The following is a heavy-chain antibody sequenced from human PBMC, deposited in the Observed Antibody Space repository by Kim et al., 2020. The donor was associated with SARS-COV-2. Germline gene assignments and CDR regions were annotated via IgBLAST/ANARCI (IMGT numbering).Heavy chain of an antibody. V-gene: IGHV1-18*01. D-gene: IGHD3-22*01. CDR1: GYTFTNYG. CDR3: AREGYYDSSGQRFYFYGMDV. CDR2: ISVYNGDT. Sequence: ASVKVSCKASGYTFTNYGITPVRQAPGQGLEWMGWISVYNGDTSYAQRLQGSVTMTTDTSTTTAYMELRTLRSDDTAVYYCAREGYYDSSGQRFYFYGMDVWGQGTTVTVSS. J-gene: IGHJ6*02.